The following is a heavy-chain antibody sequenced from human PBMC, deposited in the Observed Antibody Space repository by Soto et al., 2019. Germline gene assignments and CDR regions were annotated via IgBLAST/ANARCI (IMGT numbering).Heavy chain of an antibody. CDR3: SRPVGATMGNYFDY. J-gene: IGHJ4*02. CDR1: GFTFSSYA. D-gene: IGHD1-26*01. Sequence: QVQLVESGGGVVQPGRSLRLSCAASGFTFSSYAMHWVRQAPGKGLEWVAVISYDGSIKYYADSVKGRFTISRDKSTSTLYLQMNRLRVEDTAVYHCSRPVGATMGNYFDYWGQGTLVTVSS. CDR2: ISYDGSIK. V-gene: IGHV3-30-3*01.